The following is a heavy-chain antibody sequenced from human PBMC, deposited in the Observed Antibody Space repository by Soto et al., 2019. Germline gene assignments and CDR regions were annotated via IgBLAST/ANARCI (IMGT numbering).Heavy chain of an antibody. CDR1: VYSFSNYC. CDR3: ASSVVVPSTMNYFDY. CDR2: IFPADSDT. J-gene: IGHJ4*02. Sequence: PGDSLKISCQGSVYSFSNYCIAWVRQMPGKGLEWMWIIFPADSDTKYSPSFQGQVTISADKSISTAYLQWSSLKASDTAMYYCASSVVVPSTMNYFDYWGQGSLVTVSS. V-gene: IGHV5-51*01. D-gene: IGHD2-15*01.